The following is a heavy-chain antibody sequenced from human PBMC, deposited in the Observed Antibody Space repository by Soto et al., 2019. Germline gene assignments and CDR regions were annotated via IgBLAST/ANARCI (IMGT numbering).Heavy chain of an antibody. D-gene: IGHD3-10*01. Sequence: PGGSLRLSCAASGFVFRIHAMNWVRQVPGKGLEWIAGVSDDGHFRYYAQCLRGRFAISRANSANTVSLQMNALKVEDRAVYFCVKAKGSGSHTAHFFDAWGPGTLVTVSS. CDR1: GFVFRIHA. J-gene: IGHJ4*02. V-gene: IGHV3-23*01. CDR3: VKAKGSGSHTAHFFDA. CDR2: VSDDGHFR.